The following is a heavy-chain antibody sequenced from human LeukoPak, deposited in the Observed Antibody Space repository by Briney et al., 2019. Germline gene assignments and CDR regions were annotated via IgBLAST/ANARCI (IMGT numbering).Heavy chain of an antibody. Sequence: SETLSLTCTVSGDSISTYYWSWIRRPPGKGLEWIGYIYYRVTSDYNPSLKSRVTMSVDMSTRQISLKLSSVTAADTAVYYCARAVGGDGSGSLWGPGTLVTVSS. CDR2: IYYRVTS. CDR3: ARAVGGDGSGSL. V-gene: IGHV4-59*01. CDR1: GDSISTYY. J-gene: IGHJ4*02. D-gene: IGHD3-10*01.